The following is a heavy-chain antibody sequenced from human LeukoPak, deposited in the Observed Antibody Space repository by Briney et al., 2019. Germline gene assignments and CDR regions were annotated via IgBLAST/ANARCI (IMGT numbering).Heavy chain of an antibody. J-gene: IGHJ4*02. CDR3: ARVLSSGWYFDY. D-gene: IGHD6-19*01. CDR2: IYYSGST. Sequence: SETLSLTCTVSGGSISSYYWSWVRQPPGKGLEWIGYIYYSGSTNYNPSLTSRVTISVDTSKNQFSLQLSSVTAADPAVYYCARVLSSGWYFDYWGQGTLVTVSS. CDR1: GGSISSYY. V-gene: IGHV4-59*01.